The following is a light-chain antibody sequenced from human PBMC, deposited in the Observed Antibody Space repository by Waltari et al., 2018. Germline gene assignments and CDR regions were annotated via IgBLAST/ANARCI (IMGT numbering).Light chain of an antibody. V-gene: IGKV3-15*01. J-gene: IGKJ1*01. CDR1: QSVSNN. CDR2: GVS. CDR3: QHYYGWSRT. Sequence: EIVMTQSPATLSVSPGETATLSCRASQSVSNNLAWYQQLGGQSPRLLLYGVSTRAVGVPERFSGSGSGTDFTLTITDLQSEDFAIYYCQHYYGWSRTFGQGTKG.